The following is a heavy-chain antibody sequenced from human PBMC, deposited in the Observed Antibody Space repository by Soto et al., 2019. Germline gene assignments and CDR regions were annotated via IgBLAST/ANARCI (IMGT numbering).Heavy chain of an antibody. CDR2: IHYRGTT. D-gene: IGHD2-15*01. V-gene: IGHV4-31*03. CDR3: ARVRDSFGLDV. Sequence: SETLSLTCNVSGGSMTGAYYWNWIRQHPGKGLEWIGSIHYRGTTDYNPSLKSRITISLDRSKNQFALKLSSVTAADTAVYYCARVRDSFGLDVWGQGTTVTVSS. CDR1: GGSMTGAYY. J-gene: IGHJ6*02.